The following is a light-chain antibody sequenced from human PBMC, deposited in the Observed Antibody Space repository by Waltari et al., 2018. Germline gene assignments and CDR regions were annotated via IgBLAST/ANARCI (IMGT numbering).Light chain of an antibody. CDR1: SSNIGSNS. CDR3: ATWDDSLGGFYV. Sequence: QSVLTQSSPTSGTPGQRVSISCSGTSSNIGSNSVYWYQHLPGVAPKLLIYASDQGPSRVPDRFSGSKSGTSASLAISGLRSEDEADYYCATWDDSLGGFYVFGTGTKVTVL. CDR2: ASD. J-gene: IGLJ1*01. V-gene: IGLV1-47*01.